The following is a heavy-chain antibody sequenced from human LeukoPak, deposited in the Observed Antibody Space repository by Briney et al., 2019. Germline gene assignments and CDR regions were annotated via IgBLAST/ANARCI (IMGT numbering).Heavy chain of an antibody. D-gene: IGHD2-8*02. J-gene: IGHJ4*02. CDR3: AYRHNTSPLVDS. Sequence: SGPTLVKPTQTLTLTCTFSGFSLSTRGVSVGWIRQPPGKALEWLALIYWNDDKRYSPSLKNRLTITKDTSNNQVVLTVTNMDPVDTATYYCAYRHNTSPLVDSWGQGTLVTVSS. CDR2: IYWNDDK. V-gene: IGHV2-5*01. CDR1: GFSLSTRGVS.